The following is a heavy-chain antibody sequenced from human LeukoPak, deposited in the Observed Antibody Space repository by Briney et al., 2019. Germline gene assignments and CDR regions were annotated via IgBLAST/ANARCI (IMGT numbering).Heavy chain of an antibody. CDR1: GFTFSSYA. V-gene: IGHV3-23*01. J-gene: IGHJ4*02. D-gene: IGHD6-19*01. Sequence: GGSLRLSCAASGFTFSSYAMSWVRQAPGKGLEWVSAISGSGGSTYYADSVKGRFTISRDNSKNTLYLQMNSLRAEDTAVYYCAKDKYSSGWYDGFDYWGQGTLVTVSS. CDR3: AKDKYSSGWYDGFDY. CDR2: ISGSGGST.